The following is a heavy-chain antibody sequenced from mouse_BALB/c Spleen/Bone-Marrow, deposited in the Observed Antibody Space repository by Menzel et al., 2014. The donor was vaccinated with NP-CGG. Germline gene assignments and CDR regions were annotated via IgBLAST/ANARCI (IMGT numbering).Heavy chain of an antibody. J-gene: IGHJ2*01. CDR1: GYTFTSYW. CDR2: INPRNGRT. D-gene: IGHD1-2*01. V-gene: IGHV1S81*02. CDR3: AREAYYGPDY. Sequence: QVQLQQSGAELVKPGASVKLSCKASGYTFTSYWMEWVKQRPGQGLEWIGEINPRNGRTYYNEKFKSKATLTVDKSSSTAYMQLSSRTSEDSAVYYCAREAYYGPDYWGQGTTLTVSS.